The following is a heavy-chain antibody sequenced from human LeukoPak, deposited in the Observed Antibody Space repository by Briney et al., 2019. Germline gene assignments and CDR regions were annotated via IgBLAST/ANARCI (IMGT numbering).Heavy chain of an antibody. CDR1: GFTFSSYS. CDR2: ISSSSSYI. J-gene: IGHJ4*02. CDR3: ARTRDGYNYFVGYYFDY. Sequence: GSLRLSCAASGFTFSSYSMNWVRQAPGKGLEWDSSISSSSSYIYYADSVKGRFTISRDNAKNSLYLQMNSLRAEDTAVYYCARTRDGYNYFVGYYFDYWGQGTLVTVSS. V-gene: IGHV3-21*01. D-gene: IGHD5-24*01.